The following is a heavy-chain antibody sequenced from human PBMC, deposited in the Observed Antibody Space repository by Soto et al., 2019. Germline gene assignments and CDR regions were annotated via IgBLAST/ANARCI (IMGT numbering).Heavy chain of an antibody. D-gene: IGHD1-1*01. J-gene: IGHJ6*02. CDR1: GFTFSSYS. CDR3: ARGASLYFNSYYYYGMDV. CDR2: ISSSSSYI. Sequence: LTCAASGFTFSSYSMNWVRQAPGKGLEWVSSISSSSSYIYYADSVKGRFTISRDNAKNSLYLQMNSLRAEDTAVYYCARGASLYFNSYYYYGMDVWGQGTTVTVSS. V-gene: IGHV3-21*01.